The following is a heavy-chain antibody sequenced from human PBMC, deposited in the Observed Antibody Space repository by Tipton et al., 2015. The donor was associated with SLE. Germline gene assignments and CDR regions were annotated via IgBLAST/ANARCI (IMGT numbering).Heavy chain of an antibody. CDR3: ARGPDGDDYYMDG. V-gene: IGHV4-39*07. CDR2: IAYSGST. CDR1: GGSISSSSYY. Sequence: TLSLTCTVSGGSISSSSYYWGRSRQPPGKGLEWIGSIAYSGSTYYNPSLKSRVTISVDTSKSPFSLKLGSATAADTAVYYCARGPDGDDYYMDGLRKGTTVTVSS. D-gene: IGHD4-17*01. J-gene: IGHJ6*03.